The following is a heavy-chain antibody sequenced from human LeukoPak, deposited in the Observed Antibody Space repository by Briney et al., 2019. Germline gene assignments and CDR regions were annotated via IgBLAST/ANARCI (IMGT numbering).Heavy chain of an antibody. V-gene: IGHV4-59*01. J-gene: IGHJ4*02. CDR3: ARSVSSWFGESYYVDY. D-gene: IGHD3-10*01. CDR2: IYYCGST. CDR1: GGTISSYY. Sequence: PSETLSFTCSVSGGTISSYYWSWIRPPPGKGREWIGYIYYCGSTNYDPSLKSRVTISVDTSKNQFSLKLSSVTAADTAVYYCARSVSSWFGESYYVDYWGQGTLVTVSS.